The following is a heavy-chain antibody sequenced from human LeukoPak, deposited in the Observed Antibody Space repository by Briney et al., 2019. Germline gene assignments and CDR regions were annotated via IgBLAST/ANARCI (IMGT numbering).Heavy chain of an antibody. CDR1: GFTFSSYW. CDR2: INSDGSST. Sequence: GGSLRLSCAASGFTFSSYWMHWVRQAPGKGLVWVSRINSDGSSTSYADSVRGRFTISRDNAKNTLYLQMNSLRAEDTAVYYCARGPPYYDFWSGYSDYWGQGTLVTVSS. J-gene: IGHJ4*02. V-gene: IGHV3-74*01. D-gene: IGHD3-3*01. CDR3: ARGPPYYDFWSGYSDY.